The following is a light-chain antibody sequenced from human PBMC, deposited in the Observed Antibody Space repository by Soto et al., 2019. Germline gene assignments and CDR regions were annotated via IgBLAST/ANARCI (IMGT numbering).Light chain of an antibody. Sequence: EIVMTQSPATLSVSPGEGVTLSCRASQRLTNNLAWYQQSPGQAPRLLIYGASTRATGIPTRFSGSGTGTEFTLTISSLESEDFAVYYCQQRSNWPPITFGQGTRLEIK. J-gene: IGKJ5*01. CDR1: QRLTNN. V-gene: IGKV3D-15*01. CDR2: GAS. CDR3: QQRSNWPPIT.